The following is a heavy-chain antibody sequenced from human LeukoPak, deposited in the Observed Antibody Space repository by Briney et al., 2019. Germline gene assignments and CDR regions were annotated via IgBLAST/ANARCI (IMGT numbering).Heavy chain of an antibody. V-gene: IGHV4-59*01. J-gene: IGHJ6*02. CDR3: ARAWGDIVVVPAAPYGMDV. CDR1: GGSISSYY. D-gene: IGHD2-2*01. CDR2: IYYSGST. Sequence: PSETLSLTCTVSGGSISSYYWSWIRQPPGKGLEWIGYIYYSGSTNYNPSLKSRVTISLDTSKNQFSLKLSSVTAADTAVYYCARAWGDIVVVPAAPYGMDVWGQGTTVTVSS.